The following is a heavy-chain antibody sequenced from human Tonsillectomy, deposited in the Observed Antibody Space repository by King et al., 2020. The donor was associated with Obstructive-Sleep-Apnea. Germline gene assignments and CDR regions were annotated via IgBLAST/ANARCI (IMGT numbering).Heavy chain of an antibody. CDR3: ARGSGAAAVNWFDP. CDR1: GGSFSDYY. V-gene: IGHV4-34*01. Sequence: VQLQQWGAGLLKPSETLSLTCAVFGGSFSDYYWSWIRQPPGKGLEWIGEINHSGNTNYNPSLKSRVTISVDTSMNQFSLKLNSVTAADTAVFYCARGSGAAAVNWFDPWGQGTLVTVSS. J-gene: IGHJ5*02. D-gene: IGHD6-13*01. CDR2: INHSGNT.